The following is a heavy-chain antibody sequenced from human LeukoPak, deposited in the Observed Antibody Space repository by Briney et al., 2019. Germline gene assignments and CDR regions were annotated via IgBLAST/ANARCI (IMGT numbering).Heavy chain of an antibody. CDR1: GFAFDEQG. CDR3: PRAPITSPFYFDY. CDR2: INWCGGST. Sequence: WGSLRLSCTASGFAFDEQGMSWVRQVPGKGRERVSGINWCGGSTGHADPLRGRLPISRDNAKHSLYLKKDTLSAEDTALYHCPRAPITSPFYFDYWGQGTLVTVSS. J-gene: IGHJ4*02. V-gene: IGHV3-20*01. D-gene: IGHD2-2*01.